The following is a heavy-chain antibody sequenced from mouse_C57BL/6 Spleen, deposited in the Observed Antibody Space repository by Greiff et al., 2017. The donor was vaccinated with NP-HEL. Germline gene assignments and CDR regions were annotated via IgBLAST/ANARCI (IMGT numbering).Heavy chain of an antibody. CDR3: ARKVYDYDERHFDY. D-gene: IGHD2-4*01. CDR1: GYSITSGYY. J-gene: IGHJ2*01. Sequence: EVQLQQSGPGLVKPSQSLSLTCSVTGYSITSGYYWNWIRQFPGNKLEWMGYISYDGSNNYNPSLKNRISITRDTSKNQFFLKLNSVTTEDTATYYCARKVYDYDERHFDYWGQGTTLTVSS. V-gene: IGHV3-6*01. CDR2: ISYDGSN.